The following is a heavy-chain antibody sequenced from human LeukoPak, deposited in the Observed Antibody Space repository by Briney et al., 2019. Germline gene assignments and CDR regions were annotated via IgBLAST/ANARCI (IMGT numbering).Heavy chain of an antibody. CDR1: GFTFSKAW. CDR2: IKSKTDGGIT. J-gene: IGHJ4*02. V-gene: IGHV3-15*01. D-gene: IGHD3-10*01. Sequence: PGGSLRLSCAASGFTFSKAWMSGVRQAPGKGLEWVGRIKSKTDGGITDYAAPVKGRFTISRDDSRNTLSLQMNSLKTEDTAVYYCTTITMIREHEDYWGQGTLVTVSS. CDR3: TTITMIREHEDY.